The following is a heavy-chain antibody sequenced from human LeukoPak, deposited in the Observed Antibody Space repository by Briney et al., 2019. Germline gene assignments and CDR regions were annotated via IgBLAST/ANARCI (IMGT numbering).Heavy chain of an antibody. V-gene: IGHV4-39*01. J-gene: IGHJ4*02. Sequence: SETLSLTCTVSGGSISSYYWGWIRQPPGKGLEWIGSIYYSGSTYYNPSLKSRVTISVDTSKNQFSLKLSSVTAADTAVYYCASLEAVAGKGDYWGQGTLVTVSS. D-gene: IGHD6-19*01. CDR1: GGSISSYY. CDR2: IYYSGST. CDR3: ASLEAVAGKGDY.